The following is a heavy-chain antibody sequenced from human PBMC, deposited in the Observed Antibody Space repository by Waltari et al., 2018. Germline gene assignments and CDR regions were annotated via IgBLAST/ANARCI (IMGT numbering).Heavy chain of an antibody. D-gene: IGHD6-13*01. CDR2: IYHSGST. Sequence: QVQLQESGPGLVKPSQTLSLTCTVSGGSISSGGYYWSWIRQHPGKGLEWIGYIYHSGSTYYNPSLKSRVTISVDRSKNQFSLKLSSVTAADTAVYYCARGEYSSSWYVGYWGQGTLVTVSS. V-gene: IGHV4-31*03. J-gene: IGHJ4*02. CDR3: ARGEYSSSWYVGY. CDR1: GGSISSGGYY.